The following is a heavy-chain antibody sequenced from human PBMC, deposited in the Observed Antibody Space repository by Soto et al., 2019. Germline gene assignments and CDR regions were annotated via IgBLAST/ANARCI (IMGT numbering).Heavy chain of an antibody. CDR1: GGSISSSSYY. CDR3: SRGGYSGYIELDY. D-gene: IGHD5-12*01. J-gene: IGHJ4*02. Sequence: SETLSLTCTVSGGSISSSSYYWGWIRQPPGKGLEWIGSIYYSGSTYYNPSLKSRVTISVDTSKNQFSLKLSSVTAADTAVYYCSRGGYSGYIELDYWGQGTLVTVST. V-gene: IGHV4-39*07. CDR2: IYYSGST.